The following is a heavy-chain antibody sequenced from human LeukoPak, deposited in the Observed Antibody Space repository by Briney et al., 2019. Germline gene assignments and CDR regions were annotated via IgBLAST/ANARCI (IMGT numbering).Heavy chain of an antibody. D-gene: IGHD6-19*01. CDR2: ISGSGGGT. V-gene: IGHV3-23*01. CDR1: GFTFSSYA. Sequence: GGSLTLSCAASGFTFSSYAMSWVRQAPGKGLEWVSVISGSGGGTHYADSVKGRFAISRDNSKNTLYLQMNSLRAEDTAVYYCARDGSTSGWYWLDPWGQGTLVTVSS. J-gene: IGHJ5*02. CDR3: ARDGSTSGWYWLDP.